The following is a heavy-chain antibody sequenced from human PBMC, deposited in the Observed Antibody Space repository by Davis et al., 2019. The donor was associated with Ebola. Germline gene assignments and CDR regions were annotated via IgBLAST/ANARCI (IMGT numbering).Heavy chain of an antibody. CDR2: ISAYNGNT. D-gene: IGHD3-9*01. J-gene: IGHJ4*02. V-gene: IGHV1-18*01. CDR3: AREVVGADYDILTGYHTTWRAKGEFDY. Sequence: AASVKVSCKASGYTSTSYGISWVRQAPGQGLEWMGWISAYNGNTNYSQKLQGRVTMTTDTTTSTAYRALRSLRSDDTAVYYWAREVVGADYDILTGYHTTWRAKGEFDYWGQGTLVTVSS. CDR1: GYTSTSYG.